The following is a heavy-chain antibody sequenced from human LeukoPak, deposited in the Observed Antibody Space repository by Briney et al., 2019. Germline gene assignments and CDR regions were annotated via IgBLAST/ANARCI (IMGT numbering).Heavy chain of an antibody. J-gene: IGHJ3*02. Sequence: GGSLRLSCAASGFTFSSYGMHWVRQAPGKGLEWLAIISYDGTNKYYADSVKGRFTISRDNSKNTLYLQMNSLRAEDTAVYYCARERGYCGGDCSLRAFDIWGQGTMVTVSS. CDR2: ISYDGTNK. CDR1: GFTFSSYG. D-gene: IGHD2-21*02. CDR3: ARERGYCGGDCSLRAFDI. V-gene: IGHV3-30*03.